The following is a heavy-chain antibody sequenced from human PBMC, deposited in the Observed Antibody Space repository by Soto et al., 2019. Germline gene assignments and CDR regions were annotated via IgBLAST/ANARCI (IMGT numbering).Heavy chain of an antibody. Sequence: GGSLRLSCAASGFTFSSYAMSWVRQAPGKGLEWVSAISGSGGSTYYADSVKGRFTISRDNSKNTLYLQMNSLRAEDTAVYYCAPCEGPYDSSGYDVYWGQGTLVTVSS. V-gene: IGHV3-23*01. CDR1: GFTFSSYA. CDR3: APCEGPYDSSGYDVY. CDR2: ISGSGGST. J-gene: IGHJ4*02. D-gene: IGHD3-22*01.